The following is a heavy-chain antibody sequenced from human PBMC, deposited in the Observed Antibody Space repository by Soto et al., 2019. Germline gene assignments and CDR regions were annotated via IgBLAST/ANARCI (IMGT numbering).Heavy chain of an antibody. CDR3: ALSDFWSGYYLLNSRSPYYYYYMDV. V-gene: IGHV3-23*01. CDR1: GFTFSSYG. CDR2: INGDGGST. D-gene: IGHD3-3*01. Sequence: WGSLRLSCAASGFTFSSYGMSWVRQAPGKGLEWVSAINGDGGSTYYADSVKGRFTISRDNSKNTLYLQMNSLRAEDTAVYYCALSDFWSGYYLLNSRSPYYYYYMDVWGKGTTVTVSS. J-gene: IGHJ6*03.